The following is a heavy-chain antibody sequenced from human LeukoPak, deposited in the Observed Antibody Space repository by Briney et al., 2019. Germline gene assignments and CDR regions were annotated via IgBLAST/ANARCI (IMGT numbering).Heavy chain of an antibody. CDR1: GLTVSSNY. D-gene: IGHD5-12*01. CDR3: AGRMVATFNY. J-gene: IGHJ4*02. CDR2: IYSGGST. V-gene: IGHV3-53*01. Sequence: GSLRLSCAATGLTVSSNYMSWVGQAPGKGLEWVSVIYSGGSTYYADSVKGRFTISRDNSKNTLDLQMNSLRAEDTAVYYCAGRMVATFNYWGQGTLVTVSS.